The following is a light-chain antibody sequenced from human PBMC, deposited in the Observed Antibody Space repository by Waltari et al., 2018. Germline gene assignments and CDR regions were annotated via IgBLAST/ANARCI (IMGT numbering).Light chain of an antibody. CDR1: QGISAC. CDR2: AAS. CDR3: QQYSSYPHT. J-gene: IGKJ2*01. Sequence: DIQLTQSPSSLSASIGDRVTITCRASQGISACLAWYQQKAGEAPKSLIYAASSLQSGVPSRFSGSGSGTDFTLTISSLQPEDFATYFCQQYSSYPHTFGQGTKLELK. V-gene: IGKV1D-16*01.